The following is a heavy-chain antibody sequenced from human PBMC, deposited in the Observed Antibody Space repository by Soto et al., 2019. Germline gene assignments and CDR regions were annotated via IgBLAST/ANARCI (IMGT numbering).Heavy chain of an antibody. V-gene: IGHV1-18*01. CDR1: GYTFTSYG. CDR3: ARAVQYDILTGYYADYYYYGMAV. Sequence: QVQLVQSGAEVKKPGASVKVSCKASGYTFTSYGISWVRQAPGQGLEWMGWISTYNGNTNYAQKLQGRVTMTTDTSTSTAYMELRSRRSDYTAVYYCARAVQYDILTGYYADYYYYGMAVWGQGTTVTVSS. J-gene: IGHJ6*02. CDR2: ISTYNGNT. D-gene: IGHD3-9*01.